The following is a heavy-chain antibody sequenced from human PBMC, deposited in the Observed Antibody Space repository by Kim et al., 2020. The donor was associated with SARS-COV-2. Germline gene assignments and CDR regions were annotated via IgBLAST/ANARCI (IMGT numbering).Heavy chain of an antibody. CDR1: GFTFSSYS. CDR3: ARDTGYGDSEAY. V-gene: IGHV3-21*01. Sequence: GGSLRLSCAASGFTFSSYSMNWVRQAPGKGLEWVSSISSSSSYIYYADSVKGRFTISRDNAKNSLYLQMNSLRAEDTAVYYCARDTGYGDSEAYWGQGTLVTVSS. CDR2: ISSSSSYI. J-gene: IGHJ4*02. D-gene: IGHD4-17*01.